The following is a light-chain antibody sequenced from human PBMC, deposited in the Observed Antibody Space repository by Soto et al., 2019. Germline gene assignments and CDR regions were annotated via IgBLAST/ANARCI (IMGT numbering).Light chain of an antibody. Sequence: DIQMTQSPSSLSASVGDRVTITCQASNDITIYLNWYHHKPGKAPMLLSYDASILEAGAPSRFSGSGSGTYFTLTISSLQPEDVATYYCQRCDYLPIFGPGTTVDFK. V-gene: IGKV1-33*01. J-gene: IGKJ3*01. CDR1: NDITIY. CDR2: DAS. CDR3: QRCDYLPI.